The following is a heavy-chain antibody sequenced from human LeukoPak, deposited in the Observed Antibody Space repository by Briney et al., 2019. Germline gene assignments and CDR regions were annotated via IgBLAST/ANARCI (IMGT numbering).Heavy chain of an antibody. D-gene: IGHD3-3*02. Sequence: PGGSLRLSCAASGFTFSSYAMSWVRQAPGKGLEWVSAISGSGGSTYYADSVKGRFTISRDNSKNTLYLQMNSLRAEDTAVYYCAKDIRIRGPKGPTFDYWGQGTLVTVSS. CDR2: ISGSGGST. V-gene: IGHV3-23*01. J-gene: IGHJ4*02. CDR1: GFTFSSYA. CDR3: AKDIRIRGPKGPTFDY.